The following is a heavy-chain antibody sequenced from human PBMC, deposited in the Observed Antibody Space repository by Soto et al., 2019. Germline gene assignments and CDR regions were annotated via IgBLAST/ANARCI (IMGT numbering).Heavy chain of an antibody. J-gene: IGHJ4*02. D-gene: IGHD2-2*02. CDR1: GYSFTTYW. Sequence: GESLKISCKGSGYSFTTYWIGWVRQMPGKGLEWMGIIYPGDSDTRYSKSFQGQVTISADKSISTAYLQWSSLKASDTATYHCATGGYGSSTSCNNYFDYWGQGTLVTVST. V-gene: IGHV5-51*01. CDR2: IYPGDSDT. CDR3: ATGGYGSSTSCNNYFDY.